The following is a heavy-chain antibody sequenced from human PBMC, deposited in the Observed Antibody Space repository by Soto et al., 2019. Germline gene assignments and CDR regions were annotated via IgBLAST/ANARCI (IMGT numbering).Heavy chain of an antibody. V-gene: IGHV1-69*06. D-gene: IGHD3-3*01. CDR3: ARRDTSGFLRYFDN. J-gene: IGHJ4*02. CDR2: IVPNVGTV. Sequence: EASVKVSCKSSGGTFSSFINYPINWVRQAPGQGLEWMGGIVPNVGTVNYAQKFRGKVTITADKSTGTAYMELSSLRSEDTALYYSARRDTSGFLRYFDNWGQGTQVTVSS. CDR1: GGTFSSFINYP.